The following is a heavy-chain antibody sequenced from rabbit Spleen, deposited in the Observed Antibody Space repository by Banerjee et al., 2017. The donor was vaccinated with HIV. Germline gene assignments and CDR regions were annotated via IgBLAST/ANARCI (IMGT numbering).Heavy chain of an antibody. CDR3: ARGTNSVSYAINL. V-gene: IGHV1S45*01. J-gene: IGHJ4*01. CDR2: VSTGSGSA. Sequence: QEQLEESGGDLVKPEGSLTLTCTASGSSFSSSYWICWVRQAPGKGPEWIGCVSTGSGSAYYARWAKGRFTISKTSSTTVTLQMTSLTAADTATYFCARGTNSVSYAINLWGQGTLVTVS. D-gene: IGHD4-2*01. CDR1: GSSFSSSYW.